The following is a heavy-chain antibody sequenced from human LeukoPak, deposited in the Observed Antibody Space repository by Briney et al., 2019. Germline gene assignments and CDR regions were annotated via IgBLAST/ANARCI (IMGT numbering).Heavy chain of an antibody. CDR1: GGSISSGGYY. Sequence: SQTLSLTCTVSGGSISSGGYYWSWIRQHPWKGLEWIGYIYYSGSTYYNPSLKSRVTISVDTSKNQFSLKLSSVTAADTAVYYCAREGSWEPSLSFDIWGQGTRVTVSS. J-gene: IGHJ3*02. CDR3: AREGSWEPSLSFDI. CDR2: IYYSGST. V-gene: IGHV4-31*03. D-gene: IGHD1-26*01.